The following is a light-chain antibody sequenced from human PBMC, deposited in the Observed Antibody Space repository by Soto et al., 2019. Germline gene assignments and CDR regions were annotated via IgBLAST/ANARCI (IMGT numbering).Light chain of an antibody. CDR3: QHYGSSLWT. CDR2: RAS. V-gene: IGKV3-20*01. Sequence: EILLTQSPCTLSLSPGERATLSCRASQSVSSNYLAWYQQKPGQAPKVLIYRASIRATGIPERFTGSGSGTDFTLTISRLEPEDFEVYYCQHYGSSLWTFGQGTKVDIK. CDR1: QSVSSNY. J-gene: IGKJ1*01.